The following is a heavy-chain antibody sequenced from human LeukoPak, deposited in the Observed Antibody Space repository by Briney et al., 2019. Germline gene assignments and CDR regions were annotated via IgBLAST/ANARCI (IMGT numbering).Heavy chain of an antibody. CDR1: GFTFSSYW. Sequence: GWSLRLSCAASGFTFSSYWMHWVRQAPGKGLVWVSRINSDGSSTSYADSVKGRFTISRDNAKNTLYLQMNSLRAEDTAVYYCASHPAYYYDSSGYYYEDAFDIWGQGTMVTVSS. J-gene: IGHJ3*02. CDR2: INSDGSST. D-gene: IGHD3-22*01. V-gene: IGHV3-74*01. CDR3: ASHPAYYYDSSGYYYEDAFDI.